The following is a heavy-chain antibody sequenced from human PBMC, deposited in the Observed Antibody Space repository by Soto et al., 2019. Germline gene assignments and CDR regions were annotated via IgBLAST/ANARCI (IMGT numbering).Heavy chain of an antibody. V-gene: IGHV3-7*03. CDR2: IKEDGSER. CDR1: GFSFGNYW. J-gene: IGHJ3*02. D-gene: IGHD4-17*01. Sequence: EVQLVESGGGLVQPGGSLRLSCAVSGFSFGNYWMSWVRQAPGKGLEWLASIKEDGSERYYLDSVKGRFTISRDNAKDALSLQMNSMRGEDTAFYYCARLRSDAFDIWGQGTLVTVSS. CDR3: ARLRSDAFDI.